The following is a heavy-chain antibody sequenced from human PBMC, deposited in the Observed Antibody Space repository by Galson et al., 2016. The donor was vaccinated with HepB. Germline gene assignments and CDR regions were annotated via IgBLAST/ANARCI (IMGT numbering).Heavy chain of an antibody. J-gene: IGHJ4*02. Sequence: SLRLSCAASGFTFSSYNMNWVRQAPGTGLEWVSSISGSSCYISYADSVKGRVTSSRDNARNSLYLQMNNLRADDTAFYYCARDISSGDYVAYWGQGTLVTVSS. CDR2: ISGSSCYI. CDR1: GFTFSSYN. D-gene: IGHD3-9*01. V-gene: IGHV3-21*01. CDR3: ARDISSGDYVAY.